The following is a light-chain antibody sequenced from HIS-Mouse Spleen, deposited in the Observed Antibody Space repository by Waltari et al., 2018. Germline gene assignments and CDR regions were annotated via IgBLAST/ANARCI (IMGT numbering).Light chain of an antibody. V-gene: IGKV1-33*01. Sequence: IRMTQSPSSLSASTGDRVTITCRASQDISNYLNWYQQKPGKAPKLLIYDASNLETGVPSRFSGSGSGTDFTFTISSLQPEDIATYYCQQYDNLPTFGGGTKVEIK. J-gene: IGKJ4*01. CDR1: QDISNY. CDR2: DAS. CDR3: QQYDNLPT.